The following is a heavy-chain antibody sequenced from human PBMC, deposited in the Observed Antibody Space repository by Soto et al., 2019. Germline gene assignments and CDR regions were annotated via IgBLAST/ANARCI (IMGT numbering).Heavy chain of an antibody. CDR3: ATGENWFFDL. CDR2: FDLEGGET. Sequence: QVQLVQSGAEVKKPGASVKVSCKISGYTLTELSIHWVRQAPGRGLEWMGGFDLEGGETMYAQKFQGRVTMTEDTSTETAYMELSSLRSEDTAVYYCATGENWFFDLWGRGTLVSVYS. J-gene: IGHJ2*01. V-gene: IGHV1-24*01. CDR1: GYTLTELS.